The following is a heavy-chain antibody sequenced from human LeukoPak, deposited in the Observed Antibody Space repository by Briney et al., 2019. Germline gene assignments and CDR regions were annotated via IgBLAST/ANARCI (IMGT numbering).Heavy chain of an antibody. V-gene: IGHV3-21*01. CDR3: AREARYCESSSCDYFDS. CDR1: RFTFSSYW. J-gene: IGHJ4*02. CDR2: ISSNGYYV. Sequence: PGGSLRLSCAASRFTFSSYWMSWVRQAPGKGLEWVSSISSNGYYVYQADSVKGRFTISRDNAKTSLYLQMNSLRAEDTAVYYCAREARYCESSSCDYFDSRGQGTLVTVSS. D-gene: IGHD2/OR15-2a*01.